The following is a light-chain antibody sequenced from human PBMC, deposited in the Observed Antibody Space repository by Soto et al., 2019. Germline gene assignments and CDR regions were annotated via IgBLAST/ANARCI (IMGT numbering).Light chain of an antibody. Sequence: SALTQPASVSGSPGQSITISCTGTSSDVGGYKYVSWYQQHPDKAPKLIIFEVSNRPSGISSRFSGSKSGNTASLTISGLQAEDEADYYCASYTSSSTSVIFGRGTQLTVL. J-gene: IGLJ2*01. CDR1: SSDVGGYKY. CDR3: ASYTSSSTSVI. V-gene: IGLV2-14*01. CDR2: EVS.